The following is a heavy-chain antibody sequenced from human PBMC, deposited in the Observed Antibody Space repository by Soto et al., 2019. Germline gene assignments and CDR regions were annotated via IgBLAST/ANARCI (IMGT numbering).Heavy chain of an antibody. CDR2: IYWDDAK. D-gene: IGHD4-17*01. CDR1: GFSLSTSGVG. V-gene: IGHV2-5*02. CDR3: AHARGSFTVLGYFQH. J-gene: IGHJ1*01. Sequence: QITLKESGPTLVKPTQTLTLTCTFSGFSLSTSGVGVGWIRQPPGKALEWLALIYWDDAKRYSPTLKSRLTITKDTSKNPVVLTMTNMDPVDTATYYCAHARGSFTVLGYFQHWGQGTLVTVSS.